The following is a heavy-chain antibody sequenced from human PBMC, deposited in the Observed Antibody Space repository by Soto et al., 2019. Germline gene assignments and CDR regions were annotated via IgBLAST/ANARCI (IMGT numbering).Heavy chain of an antibody. D-gene: IGHD3-10*01. V-gene: IGHV4-34*01. J-gene: IGHJ6*02. CDR1: GGSFSGYY. CDR2: INHSGST. CDR3: ARGRRSYYGSGSYYNVFSYYYYGMDV. Sequence: SETLSLTCAVYGGSFSGYYWSWIRQPPGKGLEWIGEINHSGSTNYNPSLKSRVTISVDTSKNQFSLKLSSVTAADTAVYYCARGRRSYYGSGSYYNVFSYYYYGMDVWGHGTTVTVSS.